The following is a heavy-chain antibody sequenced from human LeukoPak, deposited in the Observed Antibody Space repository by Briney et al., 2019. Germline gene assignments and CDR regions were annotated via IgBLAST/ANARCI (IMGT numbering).Heavy chain of an antibody. D-gene: IGHD3-22*01. Sequence: KPSETLSLTCTVSGGSISSYYWSWIRQPPGKGLEWIGNIYDSGSTNYNPSLKSRATISVDTSKNQCSLKLSSVTAADTAVYYCARQSISGSSLSYFDYWGQGTLVNVPS. CDR2: IYDSGST. CDR1: GGSISSYY. CDR3: ARQSISGSSLSYFDY. V-gene: IGHV4-59*01. J-gene: IGHJ4*02.